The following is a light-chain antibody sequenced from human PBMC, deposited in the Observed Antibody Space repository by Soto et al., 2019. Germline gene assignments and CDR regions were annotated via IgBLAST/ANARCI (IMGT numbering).Light chain of an antibody. CDR2: GAS. V-gene: IGKV3-20*01. Sequence: EIVLTQSPGTLSLSPGERATLSCRASQSVGSYYLAWYQQKPGQAPRLLIYGASSRATGVPDRFSGSGSGTDFTLTISRLEPEDFAVYYCQQYDSSPLTFGGGTKVDIK. J-gene: IGKJ4*01. CDR1: QSVGSYY. CDR3: QQYDSSPLT.